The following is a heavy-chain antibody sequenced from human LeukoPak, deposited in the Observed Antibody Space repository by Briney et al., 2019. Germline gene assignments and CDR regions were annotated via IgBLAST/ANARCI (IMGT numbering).Heavy chain of an antibody. D-gene: IGHD3-22*01. CDR2: ISSSSSYI. V-gene: IGHV3-21*01. CDR3: ARGYYYDSSGWVFGY. CDR1: GFTFSSYG. Sequence: GGSLRLSCAASGFTFSSYGMSWVRQAPGKGLEWVSSISSSSSYIYYADSLKGRFTISRDNAKNSLYLQMNSLRAEDTAVYYCARGYYYDSSGWVFGYWGQGTLVTVSS. J-gene: IGHJ4*02.